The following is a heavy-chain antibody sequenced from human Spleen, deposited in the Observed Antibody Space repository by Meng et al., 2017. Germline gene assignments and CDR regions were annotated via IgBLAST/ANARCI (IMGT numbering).Heavy chain of an antibody. Sequence: QVQLQQWGAGLLKPSETLSLTCAVYGGSFSDYYWSWIRQPTGKGLEWIGEIIDRGSTNYNPSLKSRIAISVDTSKNQFSLKLSSVTAADTAVYYCAGGPNWGQGTLVTVSS. CDR3: AGGPN. V-gene: IGHV4-34*01. CDR1: GGSFSDYY. CDR2: IIDRGST. J-gene: IGHJ4*02.